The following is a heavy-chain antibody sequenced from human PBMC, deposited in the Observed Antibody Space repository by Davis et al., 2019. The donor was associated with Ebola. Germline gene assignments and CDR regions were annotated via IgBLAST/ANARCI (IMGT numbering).Heavy chain of an antibody. D-gene: IGHD3-22*01. CDR2: LGTSADT. V-gene: IGHV3-23*01. Sequence: GESLKISCAVSGFIFSSYVMSWVRQAPGKGLEWVSTLGTSADTYYADSVKGRFTISRDNSKNTLYLQMNGLRAEDTALYYCTAYDSTFRNYWGQGTLVTVSS. J-gene: IGHJ4*02. CDR3: TAYDSTFRNY. CDR1: GFIFSSYV.